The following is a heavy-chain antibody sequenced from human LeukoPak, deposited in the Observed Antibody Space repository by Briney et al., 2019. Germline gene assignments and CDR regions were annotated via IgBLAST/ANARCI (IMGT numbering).Heavy chain of an antibody. CDR2: ISGSGGNT. CDR1: GFTFSNYA. J-gene: IGHJ4*02. D-gene: IGHD3-22*01. Sequence: PGGSLRLSCAASGFTFSNYAMSWVRQAPGKGLEWVSAISGSGGNTYYADSVKGRFTISRDISKSTLYLQMNSLRAEDTAVYYCAKDYYDSSGYSSQYLWGQGTLVTVSS. CDR3: AKDYYDSSGYSSQYL. V-gene: IGHV3-23*01.